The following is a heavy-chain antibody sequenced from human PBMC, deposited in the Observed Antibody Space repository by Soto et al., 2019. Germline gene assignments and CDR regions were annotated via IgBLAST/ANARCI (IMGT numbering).Heavy chain of an antibody. V-gene: IGHV1-18*01. CDR1: GFTFTNYY. CDR2: VSAYSGNT. CDR3: ARGDTYYVNWYFDY. J-gene: IGHJ4*02. Sequence: QVQLVQSGAEVKKPGASVKVSCKTSGFTFTNYYINWVRQSPGQVLEVMGCVSAYSGNTNYAQNLQSRVTMTTDTSAITAFLELRSLRSDDTAVYFCARGDTYYVNWYFDYWGQGTLVTVSS. D-gene: IGHD1-1*01.